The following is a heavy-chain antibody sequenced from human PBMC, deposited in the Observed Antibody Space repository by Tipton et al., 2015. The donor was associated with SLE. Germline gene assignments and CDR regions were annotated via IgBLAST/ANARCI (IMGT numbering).Heavy chain of an antibody. J-gene: IGHJ6*02. CDR1: GGSVSSGSYY. D-gene: IGHD2-15*01. Sequence: LRLSCTVSGGSVSSGSYYWSWIRQPPGKGLEWIGYIYYSGSTNYNPSLKSRVTISVDTSKNPFSLKLSSVTAADTAVYYCARLVVAATEDYYGMDVWGQGTLVTVSS. V-gene: IGHV4-61*01. CDR2: IYYSGST. CDR3: ARLVVAATEDYYGMDV.